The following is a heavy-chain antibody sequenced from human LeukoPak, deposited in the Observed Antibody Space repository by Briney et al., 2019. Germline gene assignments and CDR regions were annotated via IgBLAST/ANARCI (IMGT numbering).Heavy chain of an antibody. CDR3: ATGYSSTWYYFDY. J-gene: IGHJ4*02. Sequence: SETLSLTCTVSGDSISSYYWSWIRQPRRKGLEWIGYIYHSGSTNYNPSLKSRVTISADTSKDQFSLKLASVTAADTAVYYCATGYSSTWYYFDYWGQGTLVTVSS. D-gene: IGHD6-13*01. CDR1: GDSISSYY. CDR2: IYHSGST. V-gene: IGHV4-59*01.